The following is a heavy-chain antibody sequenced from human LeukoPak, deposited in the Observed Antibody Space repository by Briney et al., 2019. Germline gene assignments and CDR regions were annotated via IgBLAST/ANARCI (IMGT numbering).Heavy chain of an antibody. CDR3: ATDSSGYYYFDY. Sequence: SETLSLTCTVSGGSISSSSYYWGWIRQPPGKGLEWIGSIYYSGSTYYNPSLKSRVTISVDTSKNQFSLKLSSVTAADTAVYYCATDSSGYYYFDYWGQGTLVTVSS. V-gene: IGHV4-39*07. J-gene: IGHJ4*02. CDR2: IYYSGST. CDR1: GGSISSSSYY. D-gene: IGHD3-22*01.